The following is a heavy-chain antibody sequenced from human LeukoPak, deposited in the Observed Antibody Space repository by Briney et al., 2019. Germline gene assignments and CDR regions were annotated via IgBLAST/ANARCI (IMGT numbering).Heavy chain of an antibody. J-gene: IGHJ4*02. CDR1: GYSFTSYW. CDR2: IYPGDSDT. Sequence: GESLKISCKGSGYSFTSYWIGWVRQMPGKGLEWMGIIYPGDSDTRYSPSFQGQVTISAGKSISTAYLQWSSLKASDTAMYYCARHGETYCSSTSCYHPDYWGQGTLVTVSS. CDR3: ARHGETYCSSTSCYHPDY. V-gene: IGHV5-51*01. D-gene: IGHD2-2*01.